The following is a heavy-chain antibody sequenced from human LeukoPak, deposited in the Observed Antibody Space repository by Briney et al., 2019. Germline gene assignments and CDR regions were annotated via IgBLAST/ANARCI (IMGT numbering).Heavy chain of an antibody. J-gene: IGHJ4*02. CDR3: AREVTAWHDYGDFSDY. CDR1: GGSISSYY. D-gene: IGHD4-17*01. CDR2: IYTSGST. V-gene: IGHV4-4*07. Sequence: SETLSLTCTVSGGSISSYYWSWIRQPAGKGLEWIGRIYTSGSTNYNPSLKSRVTMSVDTSKNQFSLKLSSVTAADTAVYYCAREVTAWHDYGDFSDYWGQGTLVTVSS.